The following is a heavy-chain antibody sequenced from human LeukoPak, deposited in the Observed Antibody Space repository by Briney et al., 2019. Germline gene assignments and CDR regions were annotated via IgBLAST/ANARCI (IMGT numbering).Heavy chain of an antibody. J-gene: IGHJ4*02. CDR1: GFTFSSYA. Sequence: GGSLRLSCAASGFTFSSYAMSWVRQAPGKGLEWVSAISGSGGTTYYADSVKGRFSISRDNFKNTLYLQMNSLRVEDTAVYYSAKDLGWSYDSSGYQDYWGQGTLVTVSS. CDR3: AKDLGWSYDSSGYQDY. V-gene: IGHV3-23*01. D-gene: IGHD3-22*01. CDR2: ISGSGGTT.